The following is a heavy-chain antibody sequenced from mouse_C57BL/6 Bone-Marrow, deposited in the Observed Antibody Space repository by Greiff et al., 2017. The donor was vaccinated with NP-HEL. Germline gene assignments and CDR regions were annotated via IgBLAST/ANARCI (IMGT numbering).Heavy chain of an antibody. V-gene: IGHV8-12*01. J-gene: IGHJ1*03. CDR3: ARSRYDGYLYFDV. D-gene: IGHD2-3*01. CDR1: GFSLSTSGMG. CDR2: IYWDDDK. Sequence: QVTLKVCGPGILQSSQTLSLTCSFSGFSLSTSGMGVSWIRQPSGKGLEWLAHIYWDDDKRYNPSLKSRLTISKDTSRNQVFLKITSVDTADTATYYCARSRYDGYLYFDVWGTGTTVTVSS.